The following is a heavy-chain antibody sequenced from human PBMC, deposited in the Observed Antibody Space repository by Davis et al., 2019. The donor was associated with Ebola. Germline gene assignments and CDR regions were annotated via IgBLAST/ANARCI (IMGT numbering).Heavy chain of an antibody. CDR2: INPSGGST. D-gene: IGHD2-15*01. CDR3: AREYVVVVAATDYWYYGMDV. Sequence: ASVKVSCKASGYTFTSYYMHWVRQAPGQGPEWMGIINPSGGSTSYAQKFQGRVTMTRDTSTSTVYMELSSLRSEDTAVYYCAREYVVVVAATDYWYYGMDVWGKGTTVTVSS. J-gene: IGHJ6*04. CDR1: GYTFTSYY. V-gene: IGHV1-46*01.